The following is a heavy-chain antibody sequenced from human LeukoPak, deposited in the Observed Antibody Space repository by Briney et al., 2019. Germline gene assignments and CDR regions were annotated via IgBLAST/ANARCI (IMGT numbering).Heavy chain of an antibody. J-gene: IGHJ6*02. CDR3: AKGPSDIVVSYYGMDV. CDR2: ISGGGYST. Sequence: GGSLRLSCAASGFTFSSYAMSWVRQAPGKGVEWVSVISGGGYSTYYAASVKGRFTISRDNSKNTLYLQMNSLRAEDTAVYYCAKGPSDIVVSYYGMDVWGQGTTVTVSS. CDR1: GFTFSSYA. V-gene: IGHV3-23*01. D-gene: IGHD5-12*01.